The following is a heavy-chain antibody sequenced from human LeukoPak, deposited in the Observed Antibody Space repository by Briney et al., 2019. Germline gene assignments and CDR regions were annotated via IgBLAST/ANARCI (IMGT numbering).Heavy chain of an antibody. J-gene: IGHJ4*02. Sequence: GGSLRLSCAASGFTFSNAWMSWVRQAPGKGLEWVGRIKSKTDGGTTDYAAPVEGRFTISRDDSKNTLYLQMNSLKTEDTAVYYYTTAPDSYCSSTSCYGEAGPPNYFDYWGQGTLVTVSS. CDR2: IKSKTDGGTT. CDR3: TTAPDSYCSSTSCYGEAGPPNYFDY. D-gene: IGHD2-2*01. CDR1: GFTFSNAW. V-gene: IGHV3-15*01.